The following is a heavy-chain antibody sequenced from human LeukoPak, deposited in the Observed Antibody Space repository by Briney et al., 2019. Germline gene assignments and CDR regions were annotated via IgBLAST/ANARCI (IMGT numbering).Heavy chain of an antibody. CDR2: IYYSGST. Sequence: SETLSLTCTVSGGSISSSSYYWGWIRQPPGKGLEWIGSIYYSGSTYYNPSLKSQVTISVDTSKNQFSLKLSSVTAADTAVYYCASGYCSGGSCGGLYYYYGMDVWGQGTTVTVSS. V-gene: IGHV4-39*01. J-gene: IGHJ6*02. CDR1: GGSISSSSYY. CDR3: ASGYCSGGSCGGLYYYYGMDV. D-gene: IGHD2-15*01.